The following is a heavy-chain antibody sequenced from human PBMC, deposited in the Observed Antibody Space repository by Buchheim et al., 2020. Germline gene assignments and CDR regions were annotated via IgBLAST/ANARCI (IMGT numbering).Heavy chain of an antibody. V-gene: IGHV3-30-3*01. CDR3: ARVDTAMDYYYYYGMDV. CDR2: ISYDGSNK. Sequence: QVQLVESGGGVVQPGRSLRLSCAASGFTFSSYAMHWVRQAPGKGLEWVAVISYDGSNKYYADSGKGRCTISRDNSKNTLYVQMNSLRAEDTAVYYCARVDTAMDYYYYYGMDVWGQGTT. J-gene: IGHJ6*02. D-gene: IGHD5-18*01. CDR1: GFTFSSYA.